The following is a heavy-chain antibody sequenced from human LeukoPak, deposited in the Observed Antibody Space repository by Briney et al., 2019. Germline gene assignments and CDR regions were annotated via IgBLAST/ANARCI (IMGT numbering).Heavy chain of an antibody. CDR2: INGFSSAI. V-gene: IGHV3-48*01. D-gene: IGHD2-21*01. J-gene: IGHJ4*02. Sequence: AGGSLRLSCAASGFTFSDYSMNWVRQAPGKGREWVSYINGFSSAIYYADSVKGRFTISRENAKNSLSLQMHSLRAEDTAVYYCTRDGRAPDVVPFDHRGQGTLVTVSS. CDR3: TRDGRAPDVVPFDH. CDR1: GFTFSDYS.